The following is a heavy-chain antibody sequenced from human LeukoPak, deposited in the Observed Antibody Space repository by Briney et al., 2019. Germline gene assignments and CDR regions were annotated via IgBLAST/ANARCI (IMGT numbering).Heavy chain of an antibody. Sequence: GGSLRLSCGASGFTFNDHYMDWVRQAPGKGLEWVGRSRNKANGYTTAYAASVKGRFTISRDDSKNSLYLQMNSLKTEDTAVYYCARVISPGSWLEAFHIWGQGTMVTVSS. CDR1: GFTFNDHY. CDR2: SRNKANGYTT. D-gene: IGHD3-22*01. CDR3: ARVISPGSWLEAFHI. J-gene: IGHJ3*02. V-gene: IGHV3-72*01.